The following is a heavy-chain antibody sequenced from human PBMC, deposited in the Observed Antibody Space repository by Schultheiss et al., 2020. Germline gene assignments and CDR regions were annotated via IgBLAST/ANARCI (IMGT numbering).Heavy chain of an antibody. CDR2: INPNRGGT. CDR1: GYTFTSYY. J-gene: IGHJ4*02. Sequence: ASVKVSCKASGYTFTSYYMHWVRQAPGQGLEWMGWINPNRGGTNYAQKFQGWVTMTRDTSISTAYMELSRLRSDDTAVYYCARDWGIGYYFDYWGQGTLVTVSS. D-gene: IGHD7-27*01. CDR3: ARDWGIGYYFDY. V-gene: IGHV1-2*04.